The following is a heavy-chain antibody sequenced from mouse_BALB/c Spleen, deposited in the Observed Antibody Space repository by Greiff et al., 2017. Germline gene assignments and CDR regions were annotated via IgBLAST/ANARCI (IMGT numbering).Heavy chain of an antibody. J-gene: IGHJ4*01. D-gene: IGHD2-10*01. V-gene: IGHV5-9-3*01. CDR2: ISSGGSYT. CDR1: GFTFSSYA. CDR3: ARRAYYGNYYYAMDY. Sequence: EVQGVESGGGLVKPGGSLKLSCAASGFTFSSYAMSWVRQTPEKRLEWVATISSGGSYTYYPDSVKGRFTISRDNAKNTLYLQMSSLRSEDTAMYYCARRAYYGNYYYAMDYWGQGTSVTVSS.